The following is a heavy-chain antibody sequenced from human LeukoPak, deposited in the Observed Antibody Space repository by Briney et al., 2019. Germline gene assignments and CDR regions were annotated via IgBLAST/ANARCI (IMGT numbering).Heavy chain of an antibody. Sequence: GGSLRLSCAASGFTFSSYAMSWVRQAPGKGLEWVSAISGSGGSTYYADSVKGRFTISRDNSKNTLYLQMNSLRAEDTAVYYCAREGYCSSTSCYLVNYWGQGTLVTVSS. CDR1: GFTFSSYA. CDR2: ISGSGGST. V-gene: IGHV3-23*01. CDR3: AREGYCSSTSCYLVNY. J-gene: IGHJ4*02. D-gene: IGHD2-2*01.